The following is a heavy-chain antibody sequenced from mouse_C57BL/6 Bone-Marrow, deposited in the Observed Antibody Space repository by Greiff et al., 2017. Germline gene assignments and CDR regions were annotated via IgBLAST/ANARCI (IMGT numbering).Heavy chain of an antibody. J-gene: IGHJ2*01. CDR1: GFNIKDDY. CDR2: IDPENGDT. CDR3: TTSGRGD. Sequence: VQLKESGAELVRPGASVKLSCTASGFNIKDDYMHWVKQRPEQGLEWIGWIDPENGDTEYASKFQGKATITADTSSNTAYLQLSSLTSEDTAVYYCTTSGRGDWGQGTTLTVSS. V-gene: IGHV14-4*01. D-gene: IGHD1-1*01.